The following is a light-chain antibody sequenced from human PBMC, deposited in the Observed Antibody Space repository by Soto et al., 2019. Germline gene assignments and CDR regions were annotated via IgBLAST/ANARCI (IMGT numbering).Light chain of an antibody. CDR2: EVS. CDR3: SSYAARV. Sequence: QSVLTQPPSASGSPGQSVTISCTGTSSDVGGYNYVSWYQQHPGKAPKLMIYEVSKRPSGVPDRFSGSKSGNTASLTVSGLQGEDEADYYCSSYAARVFGGGTKVTVL. J-gene: IGLJ2*01. V-gene: IGLV2-8*01. CDR1: SSDVGGYNY.